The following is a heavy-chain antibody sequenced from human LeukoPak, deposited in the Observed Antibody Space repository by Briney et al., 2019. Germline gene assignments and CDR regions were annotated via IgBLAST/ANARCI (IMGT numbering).Heavy chain of an antibody. Sequence: GGSLRLSCAGSGFTFRSYAMSWVRQAPGKGVEWVSAISGSGGSTYYADSVKGRFTISRDNSKNTLYLQMNSLRAEDTAVYYCAKDRQQWLAIQLARDYFDYWGQGTLVTVSS. V-gene: IGHV3-23*01. CDR3: AKDRQQWLAIQLARDYFDY. CDR2: ISGSGGST. D-gene: IGHD6-19*01. J-gene: IGHJ4*02. CDR1: GFTFRSYA.